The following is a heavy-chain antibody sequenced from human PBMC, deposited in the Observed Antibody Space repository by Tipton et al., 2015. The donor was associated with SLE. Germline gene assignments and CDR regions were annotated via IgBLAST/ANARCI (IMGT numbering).Heavy chain of an antibody. CDR3: ARPYYYDSSGYYLDAFDI. J-gene: IGHJ3*02. CDR1: GGSISSSSYY. D-gene: IGHD3-22*01. V-gene: IGHV4-39*01. CDR2: IYYSGST. Sequence: TLSLTCTVSGGSISSSSYYWGWIRQPPGKGLEWIGSIYYSGSTYYNPSLKSRVTISVDTPKNQFSLKLSSVTAADTAVYYCARPYYYDSSGYYLDAFDIWGQGTMVTVSS.